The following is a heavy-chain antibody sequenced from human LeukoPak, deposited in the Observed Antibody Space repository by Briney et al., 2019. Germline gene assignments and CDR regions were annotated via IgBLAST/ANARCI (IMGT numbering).Heavy chain of an antibody. CDR3: ARDNWNYPTHFFDY. V-gene: IGHV4-59*01. J-gene: IGHJ4*02. CDR1: GGSIRSYY. Sequence: NPSETLSLTCTVSGGSIRSYYWSWIRQPPGEGLEWIGYISDSGSTDYKSSLKSRVSMSVDTSKNQFSLKLSSVTAADTAVYYCARDNWNYPTHFFDYWGQGTLVTVSS. D-gene: IGHD1-7*01. CDR2: ISDSGST.